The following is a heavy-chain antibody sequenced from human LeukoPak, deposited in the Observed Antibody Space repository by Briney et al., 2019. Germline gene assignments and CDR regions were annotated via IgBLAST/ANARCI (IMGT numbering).Heavy chain of an antibody. D-gene: IGHD5-24*01. CDR3: TRGAWLRYYFDY. V-gene: IGHV3-15*01. Sequence: KPGGSLRLSCAASGFTFSNAWMTWVRQAPGKGLEWVGRIKSKTDGGTTDYAAPVKGRFTISRDDSKNTLYLQMNSLKTEDTAVYYCTRGAWLRYYFDYWGQGTLVTVSS. J-gene: IGHJ4*02. CDR1: GFTFSNAW. CDR2: IKSKTDGGTT.